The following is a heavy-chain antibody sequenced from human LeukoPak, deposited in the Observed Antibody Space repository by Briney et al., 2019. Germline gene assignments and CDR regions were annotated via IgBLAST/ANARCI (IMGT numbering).Heavy chain of an antibody. CDR2: ISSSSSII. V-gene: IGHV3-48*01. D-gene: IGHD3-3*01. Sequence: QPGGSLRLSCAASGFTFTSYSMSWVRQAPGKGLEWVSYISSSSSIIYYADSVKGRFTISRDNAKNSLYLQMNSLRAEDTAVYYCARDYDFWSGYYTGIFDYWGQGTLVTVSS. CDR3: ARDYDFWSGYYTGIFDY. CDR1: GFTFTSYS. J-gene: IGHJ4*02.